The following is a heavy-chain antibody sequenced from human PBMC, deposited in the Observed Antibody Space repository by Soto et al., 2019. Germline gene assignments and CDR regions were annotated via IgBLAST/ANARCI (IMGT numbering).Heavy chain of an antibody. CDR1: GGSITSAGYY. Sequence: PSETVSLTCTVSGGSITSAGYYWTWIRQHPGKGLEWIACIYYSGTTSYSPSLRSRLTISVDTSKSQFSLKLTSVTAADTAVYYCARENPRLPLGSYFDSWGQGTLVTVSS. CDR3: ARENPRLPLGSYFDS. CDR2: IYYSGTT. V-gene: IGHV4-31*03. J-gene: IGHJ4*02.